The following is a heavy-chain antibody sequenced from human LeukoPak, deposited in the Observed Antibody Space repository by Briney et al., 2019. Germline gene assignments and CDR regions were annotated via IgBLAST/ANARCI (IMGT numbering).Heavy chain of an antibody. CDR1: GFTFNSYAM. Sequence: GSLRLSCAASGFTFNSYAMSWVRQPPGKGLEWIGEIYHSGSTNYNPSLKSRVTISVDKSKNQFSLKLSSVTAADTAVYYCARAPHYGSGSEQIAWGQGTLVTVSS. CDR3: ARAPHYGSGSEQIA. D-gene: IGHD3-10*01. J-gene: IGHJ4*02. V-gene: IGHV4-4*02. CDR2: IYHSGST.